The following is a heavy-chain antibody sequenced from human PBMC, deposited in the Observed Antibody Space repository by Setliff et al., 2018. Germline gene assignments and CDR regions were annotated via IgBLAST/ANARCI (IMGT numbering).Heavy chain of an antibody. V-gene: IGHV1-2*02. D-gene: IGHD3-3*01. J-gene: IGHJ4*02. Sequence: GPSVKVSCKASGYTFTGHHLHWVRQAPGQGLEWMGWINPNSGGTNYAQKFQGRVTMTRDTSISTAYMELSRLRSDDTAMYYCARDDGRAAVAEWFFDSWGQGSLVTVSS. CDR1: GYTFTGHH. CDR3: ARDDGRAAVAEWFFDS. CDR2: INPNSGGT.